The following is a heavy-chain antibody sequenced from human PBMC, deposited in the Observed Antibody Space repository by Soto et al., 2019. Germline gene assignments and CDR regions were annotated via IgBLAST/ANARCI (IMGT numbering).Heavy chain of an antibody. J-gene: IGHJ6*02. CDR2: ISAYNGNT. CDR3: ARDEGLLKYYYYYGMDV. D-gene: IGHD2-21*01. CDR1: GYTFTSYG. Sequence: SAKVSCRASGYTFTSYGISWVRQAPGQGLEWMGWISAYNGNTNYAQKLQGRVTMTTDTSTSTAYMELRSLRSDDTAVYYCARDEGLLKYYYYYGMDVWGQGTTVTVSS. V-gene: IGHV1-18*04.